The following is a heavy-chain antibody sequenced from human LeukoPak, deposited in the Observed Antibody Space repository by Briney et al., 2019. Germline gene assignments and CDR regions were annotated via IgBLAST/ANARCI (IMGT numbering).Heavy chain of an antibody. CDR2: IYYSGST. Sequence: SETLSLTCTVSGGPISSGGYYWSWIRQHPGKGLEWIGYIYYSGSTYYNPSLKSRVTISVDTSKNQFALKLSCVTAVDTAVYYCARGRMVRGVIYRHDSSEIDYWGQGILVTVSS. CDR3: ARGRMVRGVIYRHDSSEIDY. V-gene: IGHV4-31*03. CDR1: GGPISSGGYY. J-gene: IGHJ4*02. D-gene: IGHD3-10*01.